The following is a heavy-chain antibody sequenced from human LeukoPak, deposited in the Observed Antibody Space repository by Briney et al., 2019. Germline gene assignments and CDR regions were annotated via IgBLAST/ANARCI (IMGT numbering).Heavy chain of an antibody. J-gene: IGHJ4*02. Sequence: GASVKVSCKTSGYTFDTYGISWVRQAPGQGLEWMGWISTYSENTAYAQKFQGRVTMTRDTSISTAYMELSRLRSDDTAVYYCARSRVRGVITYYFDYWGQGTLVTVSS. CDR3: ARSRVRGVITYYFDY. D-gene: IGHD3-10*01. CDR2: ISTYSENT. V-gene: IGHV1-18*01. CDR1: GYTFDTYG.